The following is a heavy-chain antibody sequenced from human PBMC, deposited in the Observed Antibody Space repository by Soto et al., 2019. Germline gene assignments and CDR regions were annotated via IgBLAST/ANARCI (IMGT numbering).Heavy chain of an antibody. J-gene: IGHJ6*02. Sequence: GGSLRLSCAASGFTFSSYSMNWVRQAPGKGLEWVSSISSSSSYIYYADSVKGRFTISRDNAKNSLYLQMNSLRAEDTAVYYCARSSGWSDPGDYAMDVWGQGTTVTVSS. D-gene: IGHD6-19*01. CDR2: ISSSSSYI. V-gene: IGHV3-21*01. CDR3: ARSSGWSDPGDYAMDV. CDR1: GFTFSSYS.